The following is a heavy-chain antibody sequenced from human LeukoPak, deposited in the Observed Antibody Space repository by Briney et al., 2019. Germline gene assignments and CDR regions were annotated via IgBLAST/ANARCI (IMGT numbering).Heavy chain of an antibody. CDR2: IRRPANGATT. CDR1: GFTFRDYA. CDR3: LSHGDYDH. Sequence: PGGSLRLSCTASGFTFRDYAMSWVRQAPGRGLDWVGFIRRPANGATTEYAASVKGRFTISRDDSKSIAYLQMNSLKTEDTAVYYCLSHGDYDHWGQGTLVTVSS. D-gene: IGHD4-17*01. J-gene: IGHJ5*02. V-gene: IGHV3-49*04.